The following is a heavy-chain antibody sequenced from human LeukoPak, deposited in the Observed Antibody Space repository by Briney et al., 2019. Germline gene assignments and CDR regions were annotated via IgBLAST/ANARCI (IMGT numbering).Heavy chain of an antibody. CDR2: ISYDGSNK. D-gene: IGHD6-19*01. Sequence: PGRSLRPSCAASGFTFSSYAMHWVRQAPGKGLEWVAVISYDGSNKYYADSVKGRFTISRDNSKNTLYLQMNSLRAEDTAVYYCARYEGSGWFDYWGQGTLVTVSS. V-gene: IGHV3-30*04. J-gene: IGHJ4*02. CDR3: ARYEGSGWFDY. CDR1: GFTFSSYA.